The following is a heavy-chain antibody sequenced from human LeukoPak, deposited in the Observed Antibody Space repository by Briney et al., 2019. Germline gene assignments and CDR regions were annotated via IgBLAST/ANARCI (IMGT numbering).Heavy chain of an antibody. CDR3: ARASITMIVVAVGSFDP. J-gene: IGHJ5*02. D-gene: IGHD3-22*01. CDR1: GGTFSSYA. Sequence: GASVKVSCKASGGTFSSYAISWVRQAPGQGLEWMGRIIPILGITNYAQKFQGRVTITADKSTSTAYMELSSLRSEDTAVYYCARASITMIVVAVGSFDPWGQGTLVTVSS. V-gene: IGHV1-69*04. CDR2: IIPILGIT.